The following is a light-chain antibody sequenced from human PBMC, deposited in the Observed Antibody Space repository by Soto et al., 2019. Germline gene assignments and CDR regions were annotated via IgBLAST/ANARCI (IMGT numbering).Light chain of an antibody. CDR2: GAS. CDR3: QQYNNWPET. J-gene: IGKJ1*01. V-gene: IGKV3-15*01. Sequence: EIVMTQSPATLSVSPGERVTLSCRASQSVSSRLAWYQQKPGQSPRLLIYGASTRATGIPARFSGSGSGTEFTLTTSSLQSEDFGVYYCQQYNNWPETFGQGTKVDIK. CDR1: QSVSSR.